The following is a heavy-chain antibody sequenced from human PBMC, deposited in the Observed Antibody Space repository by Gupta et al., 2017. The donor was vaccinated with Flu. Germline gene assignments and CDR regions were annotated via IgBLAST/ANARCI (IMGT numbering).Heavy chain of an antibody. D-gene: IGHD3-3*01. Sequence: VRQAPGKGLEWVAAIPYDGSDTYYADSVKGRFTISRDNSKETMNLQMDRLRPEDTAVYYCAKDYRDYDLWTGYSPKGGMDVWGQGTTVTVSS. V-gene: IGHV3-30*18. CDR3: AKDYRDYDLWTGYSPKGGMDV. CDR2: IPYDGSDT. J-gene: IGHJ6*02.